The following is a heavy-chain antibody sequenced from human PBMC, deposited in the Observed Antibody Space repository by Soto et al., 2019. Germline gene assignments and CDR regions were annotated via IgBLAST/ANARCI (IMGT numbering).Heavy chain of an antibody. D-gene: IGHD2-21*01. CDR3: AREGANSYFDY. J-gene: IGHJ4*02. Sequence: PGGPLRLPGAASGFLFAKFGIHWVRQAPGKGLEWMALISYDGSYKYYTDSVKGRFTISRDNSKNTLYLQMNSLRTEDTAVYYCAREGANSYFDYWGQGT. V-gene: IGHV3-30*03. CDR2: ISYDGSYK. CDR1: GFLFAKFG.